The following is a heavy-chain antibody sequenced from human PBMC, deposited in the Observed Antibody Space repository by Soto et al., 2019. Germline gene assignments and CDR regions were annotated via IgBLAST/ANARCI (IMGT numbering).Heavy chain of an antibody. CDR2: IFYSGST. CDR3: ARDSLGRGYGDNPGGFDY. V-gene: IGHV4-31*03. CDR1: GGSISSGGYY. J-gene: IGHJ4*02. Sequence: SETLSLTCTVSGGSISSGGYYWSWIRQHPGKGLEWIGYIFYSGSTYYNPSLQSRVAMSVDTSKNQFSLKLYSVTAADTAVYYCARDSLGRGYGDNPGGFDYWGQGTLVTVSS. D-gene: IGHD4-17*01.